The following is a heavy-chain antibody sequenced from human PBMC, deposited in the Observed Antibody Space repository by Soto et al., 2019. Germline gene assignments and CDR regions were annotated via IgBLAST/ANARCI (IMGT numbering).Heavy chain of an antibody. CDR2: ISAYSGYT. D-gene: IGHD2-2*01. Sequence: QVHLEQSGVEVKKPGASVKVSCKASNYTFTYYGISWVRQAPGQGLEWMGWISAYSGYTNYAQNLQGRVFMTTDTSTNTAYLELRSLRSDDTAMYYCARDYCSSPKCSRYKYSDFWGQGTLITVSS. CDR1: NYTFTYYG. J-gene: IGHJ4*02. V-gene: IGHV1-18*04. CDR3: ARDYCSSPKCSRYKYSDF.